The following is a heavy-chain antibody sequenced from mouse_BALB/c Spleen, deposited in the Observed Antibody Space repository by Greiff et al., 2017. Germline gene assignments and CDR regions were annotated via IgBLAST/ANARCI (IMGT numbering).Heavy chain of an antibody. Sequence: EVKLVESGGGLVKPGGSLKLSCAASGFAFSSYDMSWVRQTPEKRLEWVAYISSGGGSTYYPDTVKGRFTISRDNAKNTLYLQMSSLKSEDTAMYYCARQLLRSSMDYWGQGTSVTVSS. CDR3: ARQLLRSSMDY. J-gene: IGHJ4*01. CDR2: ISSGGGST. CDR1: GFAFSSYD. D-gene: IGHD1-1*01. V-gene: IGHV5-12-1*01.